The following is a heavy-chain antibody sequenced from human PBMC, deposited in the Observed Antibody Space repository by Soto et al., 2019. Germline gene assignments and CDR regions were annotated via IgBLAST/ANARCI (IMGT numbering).Heavy chain of an antibody. Sequence: PGGSLRLSCAASGFTFSSYSMNWVRQAPGKGLEWVSYISSSSSTIYYADSVKGRFTISRDNAKNSLYLQMNSLRDEDTAVYYCAGTTSLQWYYMDVRDKGTTVTVSS. V-gene: IGHV3-48*02. D-gene: IGHD1-7*01. CDR2: ISSSSSTI. J-gene: IGHJ6*03. CDR3: AGTTSLQWYYMDV. CDR1: GFTFSSYS.